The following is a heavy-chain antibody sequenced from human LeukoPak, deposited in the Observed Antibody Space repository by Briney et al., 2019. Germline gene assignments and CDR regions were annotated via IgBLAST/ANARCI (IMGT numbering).Heavy chain of an antibody. CDR3: AREHSHSNWFFDL. CDR2: VAKDGGRK. D-gene: IGHD4-11*01. V-gene: IGHV3-30*03. CDR1: GFTFSDYA. J-gene: IGHJ2*01. Sequence: GGSLRLSCVASGFTFSDYAIQWVRQAPGKGLEWVAVVAKDGGRKVYSDSVKGRLSISRDNSKNTAFLQMDSLRTEDAAVYFCAREHSHSNWFFDLWGPGTPVTVSS.